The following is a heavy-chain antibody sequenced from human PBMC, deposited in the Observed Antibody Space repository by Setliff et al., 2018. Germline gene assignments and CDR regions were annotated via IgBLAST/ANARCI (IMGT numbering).Heavy chain of an antibody. CDR1: GGSISSGDYY. V-gene: IGHV4-30-4*08. D-gene: IGHD3-22*01. Sequence: SETLSLTCTVSGGSISSGDYYWSWIRQPPGKGLEWIGYIYSSGSTYYNPSLKSRVSLSVDTSKNQFSLKLSSVTAADTAVYYCARESRYYYDNLGTLDYWGQGTLVTVSS. J-gene: IGHJ4*02. CDR2: IYSSGST. CDR3: ARESRYYYDNLGTLDY.